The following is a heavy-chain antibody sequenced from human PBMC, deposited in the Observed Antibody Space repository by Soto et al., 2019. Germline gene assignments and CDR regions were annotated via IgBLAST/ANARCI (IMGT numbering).Heavy chain of an antibody. D-gene: IGHD2-2*01. CDR1: GSTFSSSA. J-gene: IGHJ4*02. V-gene: IGHV3-23*01. Sequence: PRGSLTLARTAHGSTFSSSATSWVRHAPGQGLEWVSAISGSGGSTYYADSVKGRFTVSRDNSKNTLYWQRNSLRAEDTAVYYCAKDPVVVVPPRLFDFWGQGTLVTVSS. CDR2: ISGSGGST. CDR3: AKDPVVVVPPRLFDF.